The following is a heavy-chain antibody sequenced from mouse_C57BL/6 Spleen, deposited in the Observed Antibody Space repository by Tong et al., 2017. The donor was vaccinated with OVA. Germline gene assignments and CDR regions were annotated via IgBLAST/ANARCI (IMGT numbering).Heavy chain of an antibody. D-gene: IGHD1-1*01. Sequence: VQLQESGTVLARPGASVKMSCKTSGYTFTSYWMHWVKQRPGQGLEWIGAIYPGNSDTSYNQKFKGKAKLTAVTSASTAYMELSSLTSEDSAVYYCARRDYYGRGPFAYWGQVTLVTVSA. CDR3: ARRDYYGRGPFAY. CDR1: GYTFTSYW. J-gene: IGHJ3*01. CDR2: IYPGNSDT. V-gene: IGHV1-5*01.